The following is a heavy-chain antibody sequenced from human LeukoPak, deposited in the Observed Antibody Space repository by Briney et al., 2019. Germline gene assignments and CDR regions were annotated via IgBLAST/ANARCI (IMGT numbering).Heavy chain of an antibody. D-gene: IGHD4-23*01. V-gene: IGHV4-39*02. CDR1: GGSISSISSNNYH. J-gene: IGHJ6*02. CDR3: AREMGVVTAHGIDV. CDR2: IYYSGST. Sequence: SETLSLTCIVYGGSISSISSNNYHWGWIRQPPGQALEWIGSIYYSGSTYYNPSLKSRVTISVDTSKNQFSLKLSSVTAADTALYYCAREMGVVTAHGIDVWGQGTTVTVSS.